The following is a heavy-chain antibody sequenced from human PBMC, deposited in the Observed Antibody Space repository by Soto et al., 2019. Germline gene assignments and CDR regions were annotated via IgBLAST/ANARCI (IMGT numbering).Heavy chain of an antibody. Sequence: ASVKVSCKASGYTFTSYAMHWVRQAPGQRLEWLGWINAGNGNTKYSQKFQGRVTITRDTSASTAYMELSSLRSEDTAVYYCARGGIVVVPAAVYYYGMDVWGQGTTVTVSS. J-gene: IGHJ6*02. CDR3: ARGGIVVVPAAVYYYGMDV. CDR1: GYTFTSYA. CDR2: INAGNGNT. V-gene: IGHV1-3*01. D-gene: IGHD2-2*01.